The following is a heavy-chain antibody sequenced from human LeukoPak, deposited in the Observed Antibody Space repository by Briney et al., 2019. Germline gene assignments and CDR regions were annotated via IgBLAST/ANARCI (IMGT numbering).Heavy chain of an antibody. CDR1: GFTVSSNY. D-gene: IGHD6-19*01. Sequence: GGSLRLSCAASGFTVSSNYMSWVRQAPGKGLEWVANVNQVGSDKYYMDSIKGRFTISRGNAENSLDLQMNSLRAEDTAVYYCARGVFASGWYPDNFDYWGQGTLVTVSS. CDR2: VNQVGSDK. V-gene: IGHV3-7*01. CDR3: ARGVFASGWYPDNFDY. J-gene: IGHJ4*02.